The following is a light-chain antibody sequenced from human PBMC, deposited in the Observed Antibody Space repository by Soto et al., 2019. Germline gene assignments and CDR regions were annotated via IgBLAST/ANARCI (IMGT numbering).Light chain of an antibody. CDR2: GAS. V-gene: IGKV3-20*01. CDR1: QSVNNNY. CDR3: QQYSSSYT. Sequence: EIVLTQSPGTLSLSPGERATLSCRASQSVNNNYSVWYQQKPGQPPRLLIYGASSRAIRFPDRFSGDGSETDFTLTISRLEPKDSAVYYCQQYSSSYTFGPGTKVDIK. J-gene: IGKJ3*01.